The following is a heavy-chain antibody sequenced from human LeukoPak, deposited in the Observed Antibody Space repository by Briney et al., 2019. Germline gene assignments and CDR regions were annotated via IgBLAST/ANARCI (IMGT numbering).Heavy chain of an antibody. CDR1: GGSISSYY. Sequence: PSETLSLTCTVSGGSISSYYWSWIRQPPGKGLEWIGYIYYSGSTNYNPSLKSRVTISVDTSKNQFSLKLSSVTAADTAVYYCARVGTTVANDAFDIWGQGTMVTVSS. CDR2: IYYSGST. CDR3: ARVGTTVANDAFDI. D-gene: IGHD4-17*01. J-gene: IGHJ3*02. V-gene: IGHV4-59*01.